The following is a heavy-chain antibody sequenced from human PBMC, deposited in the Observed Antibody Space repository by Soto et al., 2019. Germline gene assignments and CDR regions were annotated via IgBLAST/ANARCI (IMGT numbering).Heavy chain of an antibody. J-gene: IGHJ4*01. CDR2: ISGNSGKT. CDR1: GFTFSSYA. D-gene: IGHD2-8*01. V-gene: IGHV3-23*01. Sequence: GGSLRFSCTASGFTFSSYAMSWVRQAPGKELEWVSTISGNSGKTNYAESVKGRFSISRDNSKNTVHLQLDSLRAEDTAVYFCAKLGFVLMELYYFHQWGHGTLVTVSS. CDR3: AKLGFVLMELYYFHQ.